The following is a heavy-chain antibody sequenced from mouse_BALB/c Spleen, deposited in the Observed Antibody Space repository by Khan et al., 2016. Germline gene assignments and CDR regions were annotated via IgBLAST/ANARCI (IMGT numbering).Heavy chain of an antibody. V-gene: IGHV2-6*02. D-gene: IGHD2-14*01. J-gene: IGHJ4*01. CDR2: IWDDGST. Sequence: QVQLKESGPGLVAPSQSLSITCTVSGFSLNTYGVHWVRQPPGKGLEWLVVIWDDGSTTYNSALKSRLSISKDNSKRQVFLKMNSLQIEDTAMDYGARSKYVWRDYWGQGTSGTVSS. CDR1: GFSLNTYG. CDR3: ARSKYVWRDY.